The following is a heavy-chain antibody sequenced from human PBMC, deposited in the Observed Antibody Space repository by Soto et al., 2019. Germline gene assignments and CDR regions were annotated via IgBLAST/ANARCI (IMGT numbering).Heavy chain of an antibody. CDR1: GFTFSSYA. CDR3: AKDRRVAGTIYYYGMDV. CDR2: ISGSGGST. V-gene: IGHV3-23*01. J-gene: IGHJ6*02. Sequence: GGSLRLSCAASGFTFSSYAMSWVRQAPGKGLEWVSAISGSGGSTYYADSVKGRFTISRDNSKNTLYLQMNSLRAEDTAVYYCAKDRRVAGTIYYYGMDVWGQGTTVTVSS. D-gene: IGHD6-19*01.